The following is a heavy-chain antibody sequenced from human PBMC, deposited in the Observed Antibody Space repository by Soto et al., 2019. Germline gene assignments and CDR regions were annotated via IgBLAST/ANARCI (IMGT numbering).Heavy chain of an antibody. CDR2: IYWNDDK. V-gene: IGHV2-5*01. CDR1: GFSLTTSGVG. D-gene: IGHD2-2*01. Sequence: SGPTLVNPTQTLTLTCTFSGFSLTTSGVGVGWIRQPPGKALEWLALIYWNDDKRYSPSLRGRLTITKDTSKNQVVLAMTNTDPVDTATYYCAHHTITPATNWFDPWGRGTLVTVSS. CDR3: AHHTITPATNWFDP. J-gene: IGHJ5*02.